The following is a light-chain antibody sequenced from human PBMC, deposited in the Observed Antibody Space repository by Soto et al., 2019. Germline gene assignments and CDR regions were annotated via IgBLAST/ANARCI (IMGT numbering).Light chain of an antibody. CDR3: QSYDSSLSGYV. CDR2: ANN. CDR1: SSNIGAGYD. J-gene: IGLJ1*01. Sequence: QSALTQPPSVSGAPGQRVTISCTGSSSNIGAGYDVHWYQQFPGTAPKLLIYANNNRPSGVPGLFSGSKSGTSASLAITGLQAEDEADYYCQSYDSSLSGYVFGTGTKVTAL. V-gene: IGLV1-40*01.